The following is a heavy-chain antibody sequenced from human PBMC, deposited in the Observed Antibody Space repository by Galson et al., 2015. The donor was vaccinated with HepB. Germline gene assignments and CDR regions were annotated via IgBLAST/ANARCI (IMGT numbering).Heavy chain of an antibody. D-gene: IGHD1-26*01. CDR1: GFTFSSYT. J-gene: IGHJ4*02. CDR3: TRIALSGSYWYFDY. Sequence: SLRLSCAASGFTFSSYTMHWVRQAPGEGLEWLSYISTTSDNKFSAASAKGRFIISRDNAKNFLYLQMNRLRAEDTALYYCTRIALSGSYWYFDYWGQGSLVTVSS. CDR2: ISTTSDNK. V-gene: IGHV3-48*01.